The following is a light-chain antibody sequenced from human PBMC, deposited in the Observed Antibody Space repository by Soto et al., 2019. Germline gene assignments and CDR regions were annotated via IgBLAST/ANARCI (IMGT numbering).Light chain of an antibody. CDR3: QQYNSWWT. V-gene: IGKV1-5*03. CDR2: KAS. Sequence: DIHMTQSPSTLSASVGDRVTITCRASQSISSWLAWYQQKPGKAPKLLNYKASSLESGVPSRFSGSGSGTEFTLTISSLQPDDFATYYCQQYNSWWTFGQGTKLEIK. CDR1: QSISSW. J-gene: IGKJ2*02.